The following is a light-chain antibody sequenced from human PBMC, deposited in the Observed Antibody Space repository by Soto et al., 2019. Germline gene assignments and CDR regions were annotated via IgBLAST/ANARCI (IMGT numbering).Light chain of an antibody. CDR1: SSNIGAGYD. CDR2: GNS. V-gene: IGLV1-40*01. J-gene: IGLJ3*02. Sequence: QSVLTQPPSVSGAPGQRVTISCTGSSSNIGAGYDVHWYQQLPGTAPKLFIFGNSNRPSGVPDRFSGSKSGTSASLAITGLQAEDEADYYCQSYDSSLSGWVLGGGTKLTVL. CDR3: QSYDSSLSGWV.